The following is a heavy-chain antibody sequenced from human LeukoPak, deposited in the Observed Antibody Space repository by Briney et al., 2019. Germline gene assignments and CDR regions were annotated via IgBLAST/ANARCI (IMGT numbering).Heavy chain of an antibody. V-gene: IGHV3-48*01. CDR2: SSSTI. D-gene: IGHD3-22*01. CDR3: ARGGGYYDSSGYAYGMDV. Sequence: SSSTIYYADSVKGRFTISRDNSKNTLYLQMNSLRAEDTAVYYCARGGGYYDSSGYAYGMDVWGQGTTVTVSS. J-gene: IGHJ6*02.